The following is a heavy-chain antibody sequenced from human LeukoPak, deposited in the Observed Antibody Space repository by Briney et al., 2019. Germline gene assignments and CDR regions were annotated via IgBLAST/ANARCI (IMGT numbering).Heavy chain of an antibody. Sequence: SETLSLTCTVSGGSISSYYWSWIRQPPGKGLEWIGYIYYSGSTNYNPSLKSRVTISVDTSKNQFSLKLSSVTAADTAVYYCAGVAGTVGWFDPWGQGTLVTVSS. J-gene: IGHJ5*02. CDR3: AGVAGTVGWFDP. D-gene: IGHD6-19*01. CDR1: GGSISSYY. CDR2: IYYSGST. V-gene: IGHV4-59*01.